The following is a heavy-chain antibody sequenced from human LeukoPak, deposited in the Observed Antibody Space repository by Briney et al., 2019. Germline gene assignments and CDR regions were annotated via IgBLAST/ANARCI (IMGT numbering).Heavy chain of an antibody. V-gene: IGHV3-7*01. CDR3: VRYGRRANDQPFDV. CDR1: GFTFSNYW. Sequence: GGSLRLSCEVSGFTFSNYWMMWVRQAPGKGLEWVASIDEDGSETNYVDSVTGRFTVSRGHAKNLLFLQMNSLRAEDTAVYYCVRYGRRANDQPFDVWGQGTMVTVSS. D-gene: IGHD1-1*01. CDR2: IDEDGSET. J-gene: IGHJ3*01.